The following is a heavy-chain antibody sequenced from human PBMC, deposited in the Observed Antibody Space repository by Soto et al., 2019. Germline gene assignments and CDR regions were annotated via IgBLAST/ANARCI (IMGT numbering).Heavy chain of an antibody. V-gene: IGHV4-59*08. CDR3: ARHRGRGLEDAFDI. CDR2: IYYSGST. Sequence: SETLSLTCTVSGGSISSYYWSWIRQPPGKGLEWIGYIYYSGSTNYKPSLKSRVTISVDTSKNQFSLKLSSVTAADTAVYYCARHRGRGLEDAFDIWGQGTMVTVSS. J-gene: IGHJ3*02. CDR1: GGSISSYY. D-gene: IGHD1-26*01.